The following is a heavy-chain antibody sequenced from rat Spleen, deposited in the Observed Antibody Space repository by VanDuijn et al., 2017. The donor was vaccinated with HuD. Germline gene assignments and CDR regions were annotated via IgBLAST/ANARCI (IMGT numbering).Heavy chain of an antibody. CDR2: INTGSGGT. V-gene: IGHV1-43*01. D-gene: IGHD2-3*01. CDR1: GYTFTSYY. Sequence: QVQLQQSGAELAKPGSSVKISCKASGYTFTSYYISWIKQTTGQGLEYIGYINTGSGGTNYNEKFKDKATLTVDKSSSTAFMQLSSLTPDDSAVFYCARRGIYAMDAWGQGASVTVSS. J-gene: IGHJ4*01. CDR3: ARRGIYAMDA.